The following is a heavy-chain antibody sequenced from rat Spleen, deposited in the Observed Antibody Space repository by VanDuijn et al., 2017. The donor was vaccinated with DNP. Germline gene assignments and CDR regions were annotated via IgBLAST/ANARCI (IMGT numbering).Heavy chain of an antibody. Sequence: EVQLVESGGGFVHPGRSLKLSCAASGFTFSNYGMAWVRQAPTKGLEWVAYITNSGGSTYYRDSVKGRFTISRDNAKSTLYLQMDSLRSEDTATYYCATGGSPYYFDYWGQGVMVTVSS. CDR2: ITNSGGST. CDR3: ATGGSPYYFDY. V-gene: IGHV5-27*01. J-gene: IGHJ2*01. D-gene: IGHD5-1*01. CDR1: GFTFSNYG.